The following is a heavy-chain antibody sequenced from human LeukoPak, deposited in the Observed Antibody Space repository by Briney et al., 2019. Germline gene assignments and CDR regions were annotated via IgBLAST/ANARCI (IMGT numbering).Heavy chain of an antibody. CDR2: IHTSGDT. D-gene: IGHD2-21*02. J-gene: IGHJ4*02. V-gene: IGHV3-53*01. CDR3: VREDTPATANY. Sequence: PGGSLRLSCAASGLTSSHNYVSWVRQAPGKGLEWVSAIHTSGDTCYADSVKGRFTISRDTSKNTLYLQINSLRVEDTAVYYCVREDTPATANYWGQGTLVTISS. CDR1: GLTSSHNY.